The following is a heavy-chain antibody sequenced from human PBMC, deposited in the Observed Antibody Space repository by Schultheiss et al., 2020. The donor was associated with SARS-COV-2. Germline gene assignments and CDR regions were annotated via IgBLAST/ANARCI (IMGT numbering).Heavy chain of an antibody. CDR3: AREGLGLHLGELWIHGLYDYYYGMDV. Sequence: GGSLRLSCAASGFTFSSYWMSWVRQAPGKGLEWVANIKQDGSEKYYVDSVKGRFTISRDNAKNSLYLQMNSLRAEDTAVYYCAREGLGLHLGELWIHGLYDYYYGMDVWGQGTTVTVSS. D-gene: IGHD3-16*01. CDR1: GFTFSSYW. V-gene: IGHV3-7*01. J-gene: IGHJ6*02. CDR2: IKQDGSEK.